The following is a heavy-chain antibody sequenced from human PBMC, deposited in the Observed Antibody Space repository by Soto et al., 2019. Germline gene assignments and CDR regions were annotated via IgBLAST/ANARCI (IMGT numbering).Heavy chain of an antibody. CDR1: GGGFSSYA. CDR3: VRAPLDYYSADYFDT. J-gene: IGHJ4*02. Sequence: ASVKVSCKASGGGFSSYARSWVRQATGQGPEWMGWMNPKSGNTGYAQKFQGRVSMTRDNSKTTAYMELSSLGSEDTAVYYCVRAPLDYYSADYFDTWGQGTQVTVSS. D-gene: IGHD3-10*01. V-gene: IGHV1-8*02. CDR2: MNPKSGNT.